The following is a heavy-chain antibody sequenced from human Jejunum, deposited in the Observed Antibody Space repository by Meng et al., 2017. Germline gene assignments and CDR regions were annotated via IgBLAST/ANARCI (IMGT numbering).Heavy chain of an antibody. J-gene: IGHJ4*02. V-gene: IGHV4-34*01. CDR1: GGSSSGFY. Sequence: VTHQKVGVGFLKPSETLSLHCAVYGGSSSGFYLSWIRQPPGKGLEWIGEIHPSGSTDYNPSLKSRLTISLDTSKNQFSLSLNSATAADTGIYYCTRGTDRAKSGDYWGQGTLVTVSS. CDR2: IHPSGST. D-gene: IGHD1-14*01. CDR3: TRGTDRAKSGDY.